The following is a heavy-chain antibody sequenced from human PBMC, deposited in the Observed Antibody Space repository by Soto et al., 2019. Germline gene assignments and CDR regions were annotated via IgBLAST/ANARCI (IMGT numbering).Heavy chain of an antibody. CDR1: GGSISSYY. Sequence: SETLSLTCTVSGGSISSYYWSWIRQPPGKGLEWIGYIYYSGSTNYNPSLKSRVTISVDTSKNQFSLKLSSVTAADTAVYYCARRGGHSGYLGPFDYWGQGTLVTVSS. CDR3: ARRGGHSGYLGPFDY. D-gene: IGHD5-12*01. CDR2: IYYSGST. V-gene: IGHV4-59*08. J-gene: IGHJ4*02.